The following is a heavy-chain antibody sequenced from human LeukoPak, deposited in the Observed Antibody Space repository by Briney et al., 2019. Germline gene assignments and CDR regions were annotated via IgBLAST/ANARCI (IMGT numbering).Heavy chain of an antibody. CDR2: VYYTGYT. CDR1: AGSITTSNYS. D-gene: IGHD1-26*01. J-gene: IGHJ3*02. Sequence: PSGTLSLTCAVSAGSITTSNYSWGWIRQPPGKGLEWIGSVYYTGYTYNNPSLKSRLAISVDTSKNQFSLKLSSVTAADTAVYYCARAKDPSRSQRPFDIWGQGTMVTVSS. V-gene: IGHV4-39*07. CDR3: ARAKDPSRSQRPFDI.